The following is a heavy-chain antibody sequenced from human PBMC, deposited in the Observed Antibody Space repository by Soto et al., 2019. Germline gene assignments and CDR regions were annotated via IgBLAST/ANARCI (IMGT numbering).Heavy chain of an antibody. CDR1: GYMFTKSA. Sequence: ASVKVSCKASGYMFTKSAMHWVRQAPGQRLEWMGWISGDSGNTKYSPKLQDRVTITRDTSASTAYMELSSLRSEDTALYYCARDGVAAGNINFDYWGQGTLVTASS. J-gene: IGHJ4*01. CDR3: ARDGVAAGNINFDY. CDR2: ISGDSGNT. D-gene: IGHD6-19*01. V-gene: IGHV1-3*01.